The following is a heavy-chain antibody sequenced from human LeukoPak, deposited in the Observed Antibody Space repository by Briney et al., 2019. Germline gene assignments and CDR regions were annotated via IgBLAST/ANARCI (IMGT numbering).Heavy chain of an antibody. V-gene: IGHV3-15*01. Sequence: GGSLRLSCAASGFTFSNAWMSWVRQAPEKGLEWVGRIRSKTDGGTTDYAAPVKGRFTISRDDSINTLYLQMNSLKTEDTAVYYCTTSPLYYYGSGTPYYWGQGTLVTVSS. CDR3: TTSPLYYYGSGTPYY. CDR1: GFTFSNAW. CDR2: IRSKTDGGTT. J-gene: IGHJ4*02. D-gene: IGHD3-10*01.